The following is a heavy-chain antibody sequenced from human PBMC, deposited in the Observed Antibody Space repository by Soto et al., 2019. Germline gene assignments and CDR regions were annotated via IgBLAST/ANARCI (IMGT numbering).Heavy chain of an antibody. CDR2: ITPIFGTA. CDR3: ARDSVYCGGDCSSWFDP. CDR1: GGTFSSYA. V-gene: IGHV1-69*13. J-gene: IGHJ5*02. D-gene: IGHD2-21*02. Sequence: SVKVSCKASGGTFSSYAISWVRQAPGQGLEWMGGITPIFGTANYAQKFQGRVTITADESTSTAYMELSSLRSEDTAVYYCARDSVYCGGDCSSWFDPWGQGTLVTVSS.